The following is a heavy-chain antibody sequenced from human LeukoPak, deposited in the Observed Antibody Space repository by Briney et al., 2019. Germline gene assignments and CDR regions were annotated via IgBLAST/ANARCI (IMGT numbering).Heavy chain of an antibody. D-gene: IGHD2-2*01. Sequence: PSETLSLTCTVSGGSISSYYWSWIRQPAGKGLEWIGSIYYSGSTYYNPSLKSRVTISVDTSKNQFSLKLSSVTAADTAVYYCARVVPAAIIVDYWGQGTLVTVSS. V-gene: IGHV4-59*05. CDR3: ARVVPAAIIVDY. J-gene: IGHJ4*02. CDR2: IYYSGST. CDR1: GGSISSYY.